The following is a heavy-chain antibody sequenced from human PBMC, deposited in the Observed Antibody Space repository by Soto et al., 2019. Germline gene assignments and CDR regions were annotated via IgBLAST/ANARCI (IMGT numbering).Heavy chain of an antibody. CDR1: EFSFRSYW. D-gene: IGHD5-18*01. J-gene: IGHJ4*02. CDR3: ARVGRYGWDFDH. Sequence: GGSLRLSCAASEFSFRSYWMTWVSQAPGKGLEWVALINEDGSQKYYVGSVKGRFIISRDNAKDSVYMQMDSLRAGDTAVYFCARVGRYGWDFDHWGQGTLVTVSS. V-gene: IGHV3-7*01. CDR2: INEDGSQK.